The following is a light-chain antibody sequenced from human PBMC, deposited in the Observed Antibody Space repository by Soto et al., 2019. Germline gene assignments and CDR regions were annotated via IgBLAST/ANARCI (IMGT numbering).Light chain of an antibody. V-gene: IGLV2-14*03. CDR3: SSYTSSSTPYV. Sequence: QSALTQPASVSGSPGQSITISCTGTSSDIGGYNFVSWYQQHPGKGPKLMIYDVSNRPSGVSNRFSGSKSGSTASLTISGLQAEDEADYNCSSYTSSSTPYVFGSETKVTVL. J-gene: IGLJ1*01. CDR2: DVS. CDR1: SSDIGGYNF.